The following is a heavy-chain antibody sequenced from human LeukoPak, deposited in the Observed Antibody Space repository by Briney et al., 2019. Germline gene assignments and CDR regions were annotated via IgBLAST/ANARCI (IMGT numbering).Heavy chain of an antibody. V-gene: IGHV3-23*01. CDR1: GFTFSSYA. CDR2: ISGIGGTT. Sequence: PGGSLRLSCAASGFTFSSYAMSWVRQAPGKGLEWVSAISGIGGTTYYADSVKGRFTSSRDNSKSTLYVQLNSLRAEDAAVYYCAIVVADRQGIIDRWGQGTLVTISS. CDR3: AIVVADRQGIIDR. J-gene: IGHJ5*02. D-gene: IGHD5-12*01.